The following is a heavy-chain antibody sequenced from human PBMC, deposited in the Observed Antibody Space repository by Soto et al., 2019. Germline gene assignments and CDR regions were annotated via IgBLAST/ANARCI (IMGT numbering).Heavy chain of an antibody. CDR1: GFTFSSYG. V-gene: IGHV3-23*01. CDR2: ISGSGDNT. D-gene: IGHD2-15*01. Sequence: EVQLLESGGGLVQPGGSLRLSCAASGFTFSSYGMSWVRQAPGKGLEWVSGISGSGDNTYYADSVKGRFTISRDKSKNTLYLQVGSLRAEDTAVYFCARDGGGSLFNWLDPWGQGTLVTVSS. J-gene: IGHJ5*02. CDR3: ARDGGGSLFNWLDP.